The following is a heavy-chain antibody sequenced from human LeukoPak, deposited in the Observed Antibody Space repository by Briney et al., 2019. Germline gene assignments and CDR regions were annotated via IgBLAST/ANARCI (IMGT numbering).Heavy chain of an antibody. CDR1: GFIFTNYA. CDR2: ITGSGSST. D-gene: IGHD3-3*01. Sequence: GGSLRLSCAASGFIFTNYAMSWVRQAPGKGLEWVSVITGSGSSTYYADSVKGRFTISRDNSKNTLYLQMNRLRAEGTAVYYCAKRPISGNDKSFDYWGQGTLVTVSS. J-gene: IGHJ4*02. V-gene: IGHV3-23*01. CDR3: AKRPISGNDKSFDY.